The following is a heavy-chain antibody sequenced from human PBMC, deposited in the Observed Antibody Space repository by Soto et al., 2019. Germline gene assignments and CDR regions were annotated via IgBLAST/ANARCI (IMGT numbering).Heavy chain of an antibody. CDR2: IIPIFGTA. CDR3: ASGGHRAPFDY. V-gene: IGHV1-69*06. CDR1: GGTFSSYA. J-gene: IGHJ4*02. Sequence: SVKVSCKASGGTFSSYATSWVRQAPGQGLEWMGGIIPIFGTANYAQKFQGRVTITADKSTSTAYMELSSLRSEDTAVYYCASGGHRAPFDYWRQGILVNVCS.